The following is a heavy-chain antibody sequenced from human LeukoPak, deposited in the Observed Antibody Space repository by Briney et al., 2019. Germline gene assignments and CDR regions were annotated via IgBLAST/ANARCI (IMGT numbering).Heavy chain of an antibody. D-gene: IGHD3-22*01. V-gene: IGHV3-30*09. CDR1: GFTFSSYA. CDR2: ISYDGSNK. Sequence: GGSLRLSCAASGFTFSSYAMHWVRQAPGKGLEWVAVISYDGSNKYYADSVKGRFAISRDNSKNTLYLQMNSLRAEDTAVYYCVSDSSGYYYRGYFDYWGQGTLVTVSS. J-gene: IGHJ4*02. CDR3: VSDSSGYYYRGYFDY.